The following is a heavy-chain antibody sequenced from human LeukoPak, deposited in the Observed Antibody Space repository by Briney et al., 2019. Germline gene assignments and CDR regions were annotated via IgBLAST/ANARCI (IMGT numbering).Heavy chain of an antibody. CDR3: ARGESSGWYRDYFVF. CDR2: INHSGST. J-gene: IGHJ4*02. Sequence: SETLSLTCAVYGGSFSVYYWSWIRQPPGKGLEWIGEINHSGSTNYNPPLKSRVTISVDTSKNQFFLKLSSVTAADPARYYFARGESSGWYRDYFVFWGEGTRVSVST. V-gene: IGHV4-34*01. CDR1: GGSFSVYY. D-gene: IGHD6-19*01.